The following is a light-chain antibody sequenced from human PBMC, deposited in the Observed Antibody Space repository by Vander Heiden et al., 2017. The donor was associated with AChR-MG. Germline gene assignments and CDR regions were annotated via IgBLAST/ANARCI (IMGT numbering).Light chain of an antibody. CDR3: ATWDTASDSAV. J-gene: IGLJ2*01. Sequence: QSVVTQPPAVSAAPGQRVTISGSGSSSTIGYNYVSWYQQFPGTAPKLLIYDTDKRRSGIPDRFSASKSGTTATLAITGLQTGDEADYYCATWDTASDSAVFGGGTTVTVL. CDR2: DTD. V-gene: IGLV1-51*01. CDR1: SSTIGYNY.